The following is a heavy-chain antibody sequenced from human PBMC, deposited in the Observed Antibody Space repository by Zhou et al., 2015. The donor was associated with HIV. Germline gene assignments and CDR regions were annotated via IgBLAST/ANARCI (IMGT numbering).Heavy chain of an antibody. J-gene: IGHJ6*02. CDR3: ASIGDYLNYYYYYGMDV. Sequence: QVQLVQSGAEVKKPGSSVKVSCKASGGTFSSYAISWVRQAPGQGLEWMGGIIPIFGTANYAQKFQGRVTITADESTSTAYMELSSLRSEDTAVYYCASIGDYLNYYYYYGMDVWGQGTTVTVSS. CDR2: IIPIFGTA. CDR1: GGTFSSYA. V-gene: IGHV1-69*01. D-gene: IGHD4-17*01.